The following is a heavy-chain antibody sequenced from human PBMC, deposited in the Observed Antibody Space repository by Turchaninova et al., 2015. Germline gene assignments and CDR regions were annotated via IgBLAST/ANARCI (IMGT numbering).Heavy chain of an antibody. CDR2: IYPGDSDT. D-gene: IGHD6-19*01. CDR3: ARRVSGWYVDF. Sequence: EVPLVQSGAEGKRPGASLKISCKGSVYSFTTYWIVRVRQMPGQGLEWKRIIYPGDSDTRYIPSFQGQVSMSADKSISTAYLQWSSLKASDTAMYYCARRVSGWYVDFWGQGTLVTVSS. V-gene: IGHV5-51*01. J-gene: IGHJ4*02. CDR1: VYSFTTYW.